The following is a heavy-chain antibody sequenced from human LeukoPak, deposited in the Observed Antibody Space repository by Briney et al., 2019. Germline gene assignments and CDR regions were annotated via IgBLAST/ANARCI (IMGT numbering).Heavy chain of an antibody. CDR1: GGSISSGSYY. J-gene: IGHJ4*02. CDR2: IYYSGST. V-gene: IGHV4-61*01. D-gene: IGHD4-23*01. Sequence: PSETLSLTCTVSGGSISSGSYYWSWIRQPPGKGLEWIGYIYYSGSTNYNPSLKSRVTISVDTSKNQFSLKLSSVTAADTAVYYCARGVRSAVTDYWGQGTLVTVSS. CDR3: ARGVRSAVTDY.